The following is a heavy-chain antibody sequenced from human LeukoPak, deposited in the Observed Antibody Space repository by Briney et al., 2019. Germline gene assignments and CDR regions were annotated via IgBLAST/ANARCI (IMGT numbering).Heavy chain of an antibody. CDR1: GINFRSSG. Sequence: GGSLRLSCVASGINFRSSGMHWVRQAPGKGLEWVTFIQNDGGDKHYADSVKGRFTISRDNAKNTVYLHMNSLRAEDTAVYYCAKDHGSWYVSELYFDYWGQGTLVTVSS. CDR2: IQNDGGDK. V-gene: IGHV3-30*02. D-gene: IGHD6-13*01. J-gene: IGHJ4*02. CDR3: AKDHGSWYVSELYFDY.